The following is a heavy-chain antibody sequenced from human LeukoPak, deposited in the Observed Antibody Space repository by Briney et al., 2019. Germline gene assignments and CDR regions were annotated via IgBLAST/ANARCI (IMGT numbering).Heavy chain of an antibody. Sequence: GGSLRLSCAASGFTVSSNYMSWVRQAPGKGLEWVSVIYSGGSTYYADSVKGRFTISRDNSKNTLYLQMNSLRAEDTAVYYCAGDPRGYSYGHYGMDVWGQGTTVTVSS. J-gene: IGHJ6*02. CDR3: AGDPRGYSYGHYGMDV. CDR2: IYSGGST. CDR1: GFTVSSNY. D-gene: IGHD5-18*01. V-gene: IGHV3-66*01.